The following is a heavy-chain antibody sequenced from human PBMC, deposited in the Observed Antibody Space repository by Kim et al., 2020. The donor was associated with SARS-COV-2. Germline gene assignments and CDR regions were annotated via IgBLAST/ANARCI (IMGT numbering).Heavy chain of an antibody. D-gene: IGHD2-2*01. CDR3: ARHGAVTSFVFDP. V-gene: IGHV4-39*01. Sequence: CNTSLKSRVTISVDTSKNQFSLRLTSVTAADTAVYYCARHGAVTSFVFDPWGQGTLVTVSS. J-gene: IGHJ5*02.